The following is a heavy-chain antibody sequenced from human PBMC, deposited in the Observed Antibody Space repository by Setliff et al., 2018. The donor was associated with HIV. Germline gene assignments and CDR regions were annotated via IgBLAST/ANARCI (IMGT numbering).Heavy chain of an antibody. V-gene: IGHV3-48*01. Sequence: GGSLRLSCVASGFTFNSYSMNWVRQAPGRGLEWVSYISSSSGTVYYADSVKGRFTVSRDNSNNTLSLQMSSLRAEDTALYYCARLGYYDSSGQDMLDYWGQGTLVTVSS. CDR1: GFTFNSYS. CDR3: ARLGYYDSSGQDMLDY. D-gene: IGHD3-22*01. J-gene: IGHJ4*02. CDR2: ISSSSGTV.